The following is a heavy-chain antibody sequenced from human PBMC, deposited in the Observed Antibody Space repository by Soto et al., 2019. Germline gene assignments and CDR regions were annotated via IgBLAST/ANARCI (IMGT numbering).Heavy chain of an antibody. CDR1: GGSISSVGYY. V-gene: IGHV4-39*01. D-gene: IGHD3-22*01. Sequence: SETLSLTCTVSGGSISSVGYYWSWIRQHPGKGLEWIGYIYYSGSTYYDSSLKSRVTISVDTSKNQFSLKLSSVTAADTAVYYCASQHYYDSSGYYVGYWGQGTLVTVSS. J-gene: IGHJ4*02. CDR2: IYYSGST. CDR3: ASQHYYDSSGYYVGY.